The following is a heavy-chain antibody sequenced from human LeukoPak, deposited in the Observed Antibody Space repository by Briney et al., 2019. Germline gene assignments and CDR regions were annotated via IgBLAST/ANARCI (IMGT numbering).Heavy chain of an antibody. Sequence: SQTLSLTCAISGDSVSSNSASWNWIRQSPSRGLEWLGRTYFRSKWKSDYAIFVQSRITINPDTSKNQFSLHLRSVTPEDTAVYYCARDLDSSYEWGPFDPWGQGTLVTVSS. V-gene: IGHV6-1*01. J-gene: IGHJ5*02. CDR3: ARDLDSSYEWGPFDP. CDR1: GDSVSSNSAS. D-gene: IGHD6-6*01. CDR2: TYFRSKWKS.